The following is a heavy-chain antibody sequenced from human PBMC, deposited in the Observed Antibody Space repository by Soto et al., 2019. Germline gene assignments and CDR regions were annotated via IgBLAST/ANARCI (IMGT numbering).Heavy chain of an antibody. Sequence: ASVKVSCKASGYTFTSYGISWVRQAPGQGLEWMGWISACNGNTNYAQKLQGRVTMTTDTSTSTAYMELRSLRSDDTAVYYCARDLRIAAAGRVWFDPWGQGTLVTVSS. CDR2: ISACNGNT. CDR1: GYTFTSYG. CDR3: ARDLRIAAAGRVWFDP. V-gene: IGHV1-18*01. J-gene: IGHJ5*02. D-gene: IGHD6-13*01.